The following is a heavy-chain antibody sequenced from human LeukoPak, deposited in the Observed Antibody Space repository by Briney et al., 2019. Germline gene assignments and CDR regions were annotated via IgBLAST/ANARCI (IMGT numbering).Heavy chain of an antibody. V-gene: IGHV4-59*11. CDR3: ARRTTRGNYYYYYYMDV. D-gene: IGHD1-14*01. CDR2: IYYSGST. Sequence: SETLSLTRTVSGGSISSHYWSWIRQPPGKGLEWIGYIYYSGSTNYNPSLKSRVTISVDTSKNQFSLKLSSVTAADTAVYYCARRTTRGNYYYYYYMDVWGKGTTVTVSS. J-gene: IGHJ6*03. CDR1: GGSISSHY.